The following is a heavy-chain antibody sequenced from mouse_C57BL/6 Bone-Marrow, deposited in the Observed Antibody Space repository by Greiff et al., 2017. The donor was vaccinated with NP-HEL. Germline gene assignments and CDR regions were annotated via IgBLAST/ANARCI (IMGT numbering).Heavy chain of an antibody. Sequence: EVQLQQSVAELVRPGASVKLSCTASGFNIKNTYMHWVKQRPEQGLEWIGRIDPANGNTKYVPKFQGKATITADTSSNTAYLQLSSLTSEDTAIYYCARISFHYYGSRDWYFDVWGTGTTVTVSS. J-gene: IGHJ1*03. CDR1: GFNIKNTY. CDR2: IDPANGNT. V-gene: IGHV14-3*01. D-gene: IGHD1-1*01. CDR3: ARISFHYYGSRDWYFDV.